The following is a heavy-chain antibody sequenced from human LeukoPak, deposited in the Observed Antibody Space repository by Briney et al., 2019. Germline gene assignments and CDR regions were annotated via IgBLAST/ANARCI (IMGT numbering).Heavy chain of an antibody. CDR3: ARHLAYYDSKGPLGY. J-gene: IGHJ4*02. CDR2: IYYSGST. CDR1: GGSISSYY. D-gene: IGHD3-22*01. V-gene: IGHV4-59*08. Sequence: SETLSLTCTVSGGSISSYYWSWIRQPPGKGLEWIGYIYYSGSTNYNPSLKSRVTISVDTSKNQFSLKLSSVTAADTAVYYCARHLAYYDSKGPLGYWGQGTLITVSS.